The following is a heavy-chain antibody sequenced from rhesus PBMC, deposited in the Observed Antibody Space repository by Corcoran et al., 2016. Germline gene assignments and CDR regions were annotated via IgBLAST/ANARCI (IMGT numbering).Heavy chain of an antibody. CDR1: GGSISSSNW. Sequence: QVQLQESGPGLVKPSETLSLTCAVSGGSISSSNWWSWIRQPPGKGLEWIGYISGSSCSTYYNPSLNRRGTISTDTSKNQFSLKLSSVTAADTAVYYCARGTGYSGSWNFFDYWGQGVLVTVSS. V-gene: IGHV4-65*01. CDR3: ARGTGYSGSWNFFDY. D-gene: IGHD6-25*01. J-gene: IGHJ4*01. CDR2: ISGSSCST.